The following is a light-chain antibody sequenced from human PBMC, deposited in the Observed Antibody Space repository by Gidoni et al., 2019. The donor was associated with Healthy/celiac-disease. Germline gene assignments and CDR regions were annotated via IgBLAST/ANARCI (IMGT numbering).Light chain of an antibody. CDR1: SSNIGAGYD. CDR3: QSYDSSLSGHVV. V-gene: IGLV1-40*01. J-gene: IGLJ2*01. Sequence: QSVLTQPPSVSGAPGQRVTSACTGSSSNIGAGYDVHWYQQLPGTAPQLNIYGNSKRPPGVPDRFSGSKSGPSASLAITGLQAEDEADYYCQSYDSSLSGHVVFGGGTKLTVL. CDR2: GNS.